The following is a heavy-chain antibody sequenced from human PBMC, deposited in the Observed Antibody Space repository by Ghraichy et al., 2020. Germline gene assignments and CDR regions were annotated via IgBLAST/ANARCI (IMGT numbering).Heavy chain of an antibody. J-gene: IGHJ6*02. CDR3: ARERLSRDIYDFWSGPSYGMDV. V-gene: IGHV3-7*01. D-gene: IGHD3-3*01. CDR1: GFTFSNYW. CDR2: IKLDGSEK. Sequence: GESLNISCAASGFTFSNYWMSWVRQAPGKGLEWVANIKLDGSEKYFVDSVKGRFTISRDNAKNSLYLQMNSLRAEDTAVYYCARERLSRDIYDFWSGPSYGMDVWGQGTTVTVSS.